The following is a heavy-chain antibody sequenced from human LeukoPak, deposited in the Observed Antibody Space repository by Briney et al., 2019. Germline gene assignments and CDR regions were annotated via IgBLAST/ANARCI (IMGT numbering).Heavy chain of an antibody. CDR1: GGSISTYY. CDR3: ARGGSGRGYNWFDP. V-gene: IGHV4-4*07. J-gene: IGHJ5*02. D-gene: IGHD6-19*01. CDR2: IYTSGST. Sequence: SETLSLTCTVSGGSISTYYWNWVRQPAGKGLEWIGRIYTSGSTNNPSLKSRVTMSVDTSKNQFSLKLSSVTAADTAVYHCARGGSGRGYNWFDPWGQGTLVTVSS.